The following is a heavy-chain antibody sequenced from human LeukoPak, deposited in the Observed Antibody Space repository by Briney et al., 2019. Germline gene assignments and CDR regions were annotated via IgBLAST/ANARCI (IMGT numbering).Heavy chain of an antibody. Sequence: SETLSLTCTVFGGSISSGDYYWSWIRQPPGKGLEWIGYIYYSGSTYYNPSLKSRVTISVDTSKNQFSLKLSSVTAADTAVYYCARGSGYDAHHDYWGQGTLVTVSS. CDR1: GGSISSGDYY. V-gene: IGHV4-30-4*08. J-gene: IGHJ4*02. D-gene: IGHD5-12*01. CDR2: IYYSGST. CDR3: ARGSGYDAHHDY.